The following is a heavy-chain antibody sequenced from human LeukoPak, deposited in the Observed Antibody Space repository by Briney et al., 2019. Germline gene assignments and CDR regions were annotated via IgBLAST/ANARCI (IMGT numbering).Heavy chain of an antibody. Sequence: ASVTVSCKASGYTFTSYDINWVRQATGQGLEWMGWMNPNSGNTGYAQKFRGRVTMTRDTSISTAYMELSSLRSEDTAVYYCAKAGIVATMNADWFDPWGQGTLVTVSS. CDR3: AKAGIVATMNADWFDP. CDR2: MNPNSGNT. V-gene: IGHV1-8*01. D-gene: IGHD5-12*01. J-gene: IGHJ5*02. CDR1: GYTFTSYD.